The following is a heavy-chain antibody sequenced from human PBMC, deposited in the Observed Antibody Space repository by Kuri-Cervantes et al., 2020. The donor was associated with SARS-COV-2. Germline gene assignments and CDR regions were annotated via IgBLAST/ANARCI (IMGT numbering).Heavy chain of an antibody. V-gene: IGHV1-69*05. D-gene: IGHD7-27*01. CDR2: IIPIFGTA. J-gene: IGHJ3*02. CDR3: ARVTGDLGVGAFDI. CDR1: GYTFTSYG. Sequence: SVKVSCKASGYTFTSYGIGWVRQAPGQGLEWMGGIIPIFGTANYAQKFQGRVTITTDESTSTAYMELSSLRSEDTAVYYCARVTGDLGVGAFDIWGQGTMVTVSS.